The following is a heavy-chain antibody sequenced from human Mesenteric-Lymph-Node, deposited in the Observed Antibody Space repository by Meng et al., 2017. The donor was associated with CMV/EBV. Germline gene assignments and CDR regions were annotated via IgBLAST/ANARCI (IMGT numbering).Heavy chain of an antibody. CDR3: ARVVSYYYDSSGLA. V-gene: IGHV3-15*01. D-gene: IGHD3-22*01. CDR1: GFTFSNAW. J-gene: IGHJ5*02. CDR2: IKSKTDGGTT. Sequence: GGSLRLSCAASGFTFSNAWMSWVRQAPGKGLEWVGRIKSKTDGGTTDYAAPVKGRFTISRDDSKNTLYLQMNSLKTEDTAVYYCARVVSYYYDSSGLAWGQGTLVTVSS.